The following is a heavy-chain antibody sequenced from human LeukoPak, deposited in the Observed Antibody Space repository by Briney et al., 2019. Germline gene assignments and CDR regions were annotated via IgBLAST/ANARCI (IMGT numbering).Heavy chain of an antibody. CDR2: IIPILGIA. CDR1: GGTFSSYA. J-gene: IGHJ4*02. CDR3: AISIVVLEYYFDY. Sequence: ASVKVSCKASGGTFSSYAISWVRQAPGQGLERMGRIIPILGIANYAQKFQGRVTITADKSTSTAYMELSSLRSEDTAVYYCAISIVVLEYYFDYWGQRTLVTVSS. D-gene: IGHD2-21*01. V-gene: IGHV1-69*04.